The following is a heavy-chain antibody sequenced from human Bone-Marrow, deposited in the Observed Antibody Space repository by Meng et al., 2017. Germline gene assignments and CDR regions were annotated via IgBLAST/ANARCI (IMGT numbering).Heavy chain of an antibody. D-gene: IGHD6-13*01. CDR1: GFTFSSYW. CDR3: ATLGGLSSSWYIDY. CDR2: IKQDGSEK. J-gene: IGHJ4*01. V-gene: IGHV3-7*01. Sequence: GESLKISCAASGFTFSSYWMSWVRQAPGKGLEWVANIKQDGSEKYYVDSVKGRFTISRDNAKNSLYLQMNSLRAEDTAVYYCATLGGLSSSWYIDYWGQGTLVTVSS.